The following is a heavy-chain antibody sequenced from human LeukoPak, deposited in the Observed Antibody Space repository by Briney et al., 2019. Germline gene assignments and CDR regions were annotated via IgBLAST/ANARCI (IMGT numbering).Heavy chain of an antibody. CDR1: GYTFTGHY. Sequence: VASVKVSCKASGYTFTGHYMHWVRQAPGQGLEWMGWINPNSGGTNYAQKLQGRVNMTRDTAISTAYMELSSLTFDDTAIYYCARVGYFYGSGSQTGGYLDYWGQGTLVTVSS. D-gene: IGHD3-10*01. CDR3: ARVGYFYGSGSQTGGYLDY. CDR2: INPNSGGT. V-gene: IGHV1-2*02. J-gene: IGHJ4*02.